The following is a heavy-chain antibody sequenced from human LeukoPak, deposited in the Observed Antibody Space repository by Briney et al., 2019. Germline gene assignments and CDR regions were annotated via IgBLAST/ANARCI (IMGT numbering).Heavy chain of an antibody. D-gene: IGHD5-18*01. V-gene: IGHV1-69*05. J-gene: IGHJ4*02. CDR2: IIPIFGTA. CDR1: GGTFSSYS. CDR3: ASKHLRGYSYDPAEVYFDY. Sequence: GASVKVSCKASGGTFSSYSVSWVRQAPGQGLEWMGRIIPIFGTANYAQKFQGRVTITTDESTSTAYMELSSLGSEDTAVYYCASKHLRGYSYDPAEVYFDYWGQGTLVTVSS.